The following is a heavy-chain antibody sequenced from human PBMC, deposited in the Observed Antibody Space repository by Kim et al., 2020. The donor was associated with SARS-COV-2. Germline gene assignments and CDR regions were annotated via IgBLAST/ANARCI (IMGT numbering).Heavy chain of an antibody. J-gene: IGHJ5*02. CDR3: AKAITIVGYNWFDP. D-gene: IGHD1-26*01. CDR2: ISGSGGST. V-gene: IGHV3-23*01. Sequence: GGSLRLSCAASGFTFSSYAMSWVRQAPGKGLEWVSAISGSGGSTYYADSVKGRFTISRDNSKNTLHLQMNSLRAEDTAVYYCAKAITIVGYNWFDPWGQGTLVTVSS. CDR1: GFTFSSYA.